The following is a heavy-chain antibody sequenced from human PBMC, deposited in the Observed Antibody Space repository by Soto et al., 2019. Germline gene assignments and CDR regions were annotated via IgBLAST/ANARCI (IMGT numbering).Heavy chain of an antibody. D-gene: IGHD6-13*01. V-gene: IGHV1-69*13. CDR3: ASPTNNYSSWWYFDC. J-gene: IGHJ4*02. CDR2: IIPIFGTA. CDR1: GGTFSSYA. Sequence: SVKVSCKASGGTFSSYAISWVRQAPGQGLEWMGGIIPIFGTANYAQKFQGRVTITADESTSTAYMELSSLRSEDTAAYYCASPTNNYSSWWYFDCWCQGSLVTVSS.